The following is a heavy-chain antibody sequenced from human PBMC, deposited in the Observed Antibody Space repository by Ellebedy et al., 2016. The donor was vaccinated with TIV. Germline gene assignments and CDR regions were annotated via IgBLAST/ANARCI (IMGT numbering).Heavy chain of an antibody. V-gene: IGHV3-23*01. CDR3: AKGPTTRYYYMDV. CDR2: ISGSGDST. J-gene: IGHJ6*03. CDR1: GFTFSSYA. Sequence: GGSLRLXXAAPGFTFSSYAMSWVRQAPGKGLEWVSAISGSGDSTYYADSVKGRFTISRDNSKNTLYLQMNSLRAEDTAVYYCAKGPTTRYYYMDVWGKGTTVTVSS. D-gene: IGHD1-26*01.